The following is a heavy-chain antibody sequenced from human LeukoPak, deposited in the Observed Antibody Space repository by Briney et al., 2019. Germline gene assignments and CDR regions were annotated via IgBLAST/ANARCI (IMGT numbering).Heavy chain of an antibody. CDR1: GFTFSSYS. J-gene: IGHJ3*02. CDR2: ISSSSSYI. CDR3: ARAIGRVYSRYAFDI. Sequence: GGSLRLSCAASGFTFSSYSMNWVRQAPGKGLEWVSSISSSSSYIYYADSVKGRFTISRDNAKNSLYLQMNSLRAEDTAVYYCARAIGRVYSRYAFDIWGQGTMVTVSS. D-gene: IGHD6-13*01. V-gene: IGHV3-21*01.